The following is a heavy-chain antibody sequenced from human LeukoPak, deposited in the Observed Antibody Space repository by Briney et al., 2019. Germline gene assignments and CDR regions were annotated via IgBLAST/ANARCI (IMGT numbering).Heavy chain of an antibody. CDR1: GGSISSNNNY. V-gene: IGHV4-39*07. J-gene: IGHJ5*01. CDR3: VVSGWYGGFDF. D-gene: IGHD6-19*01. Sequence: SETLSLTCTVSGGSISSNNNYWGCIRQPPGKGLEWIGSIYHSGSTYNNPSLKSRVTISVDTSKNQFSLKLSSVTAADTAVYYCVVSGWYGGFDFWGQGTLVTVSS. CDR2: IYHSGST.